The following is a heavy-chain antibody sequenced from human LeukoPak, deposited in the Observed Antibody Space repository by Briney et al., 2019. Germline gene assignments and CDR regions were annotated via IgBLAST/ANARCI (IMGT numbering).Heavy chain of an antibody. V-gene: IGHV4-59*12. CDR2: IYYSGST. CDR3: ARDLAAAGTHSFDY. Sequence: PSETLSLTCTVSGGSISSYYWSWIRQPPGKGLEWIGYIYYSGSTNYNPSLKSRVTISVDTSKNQFSLKLSSVTAADTAVYYCARDLAAAGTHSFDYWGQGTLVTVSS. J-gene: IGHJ4*02. CDR1: GGSISSYY. D-gene: IGHD6-13*01.